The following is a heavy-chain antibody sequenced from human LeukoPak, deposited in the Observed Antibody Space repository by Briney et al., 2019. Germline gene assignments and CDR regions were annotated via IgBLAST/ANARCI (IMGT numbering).Heavy chain of an antibody. J-gene: IGHJ4*02. CDR1: GFSLSTTGVG. Sequence: SGPTLVKPTQTLTLTCTFSGFSLSTTGVGVGWIRQPPGKALEWLAVIYSADDKRYRPSLKSRLTITADTSKDRVVLTITNLDPVDTGTYYCARSTRNTWYFYYWGQGTLVTVSS. CDR2: IYSADDK. D-gene: IGHD4-11*01. CDR3: ARSTRNTWYFYY. V-gene: IGHV2-5*02.